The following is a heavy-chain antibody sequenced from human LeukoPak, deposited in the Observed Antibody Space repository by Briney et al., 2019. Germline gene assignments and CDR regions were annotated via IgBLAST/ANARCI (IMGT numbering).Heavy chain of an antibody. J-gene: IGHJ3*02. V-gene: IGHV1-69*13. D-gene: IGHD1-26*01. Sequence: SVKVSCKASGGTFSSYAISWVRQAPGQGLEWMGGIISIFGTANYAQKFQGRVTITADESTSTAYMELSSLRSEDTAVYYCARQMVGASIPDAFDIWGQGTMVTVSS. CDR2: IISIFGTA. CDR1: GGTFSSYA. CDR3: ARQMVGASIPDAFDI.